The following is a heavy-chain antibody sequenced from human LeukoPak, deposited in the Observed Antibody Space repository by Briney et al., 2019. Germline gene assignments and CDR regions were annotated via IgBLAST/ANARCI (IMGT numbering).Heavy chain of an antibody. J-gene: IGHJ3*02. CDR2: INLNGGST. CDR3: ARDHVTTGGAFDI. Sequence: GGSLRLSCAASGFTFDDYGMSWVRQAPGKRLEGVAVINLNGGSTAYADSVKGRLTTSRDNAKNSLYLQMNRLRDEDTSLYYCARDHVTTGGAFDIWGQGTMVTVSS. D-gene: IGHD4-17*01. V-gene: IGHV3-20*04. CDR1: GFTFDDYG.